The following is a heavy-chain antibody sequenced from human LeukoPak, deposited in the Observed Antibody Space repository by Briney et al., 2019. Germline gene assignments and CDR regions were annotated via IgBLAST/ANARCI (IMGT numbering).Heavy chain of an antibody. Sequence: GGSLRLSCTASGFTFSIYSMNWVRQAPGMGLEWVSSISSSSSYIKYVDSVKGRFTISRDNAKNSLYLQMNSLRAEDTVMYYCARDLNDAFDIWGQGTMVTVSS. CDR2: ISSSSSYI. V-gene: IGHV3-21*01. J-gene: IGHJ3*02. CDR1: GFTFSIYS. D-gene: IGHD3-9*01. CDR3: ARDLNDAFDI.